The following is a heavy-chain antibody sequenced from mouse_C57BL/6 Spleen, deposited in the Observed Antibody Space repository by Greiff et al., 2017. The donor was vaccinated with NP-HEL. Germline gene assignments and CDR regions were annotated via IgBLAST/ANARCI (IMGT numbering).Heavy chain of an antibody. V-gene: IGHV1-59*01. D-gene: IGHD1-1*01. Sequence: QVQLQQPGAELVRPGTSVKLSCKASGYTFTSYWMHWVKQRPGQGLEWIGVIDPSDSYTNYNQKFKGKATLTVDTSSSTAYMQLSSLTSEDSAAYYCARRGLLRSPLLTGYYAMDYWGQGTSVTVSS. CDR2: IDPSDSYT. CDR1: GYTFTSYW. CDR3: ARRGLLRSPLLTGYYAMDY. J-gene: IGHJ4*01.